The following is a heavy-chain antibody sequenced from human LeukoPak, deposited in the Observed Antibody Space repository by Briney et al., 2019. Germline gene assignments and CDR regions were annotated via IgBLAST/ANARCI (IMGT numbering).Heavy chain of an antibody. CDR1: GYTFTSYD. Sequence: GASVKVSCKASGYTFTSYDINWVRQATGQGLEWMGRMNPNSGNTGYAQKFQGRVTMTRNTSISTAYMELSSLRSEDTAVYYCARSTVTGGDWFDPWGHGTLVAVSS. CDR3: ARSTVTGGDWFDP. D-gene: IGHD4-11*01. J-gene: IGHJ5*02. CDR2: MNPNSGNT. V-gene: IGHV1-8*01.